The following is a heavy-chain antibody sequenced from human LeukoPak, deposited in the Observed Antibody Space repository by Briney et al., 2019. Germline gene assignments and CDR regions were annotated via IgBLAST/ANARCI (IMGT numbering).Heavy chain of an antibody. D-gene: IGHD3-22*01. CDR1: GFTFSSYA. V-gene: IGHV3-23*01. CDR3: AKEAVTYYYDSSGPADYFDY. J-gene: IGHJ4*02. CDR2: ISGSGGST. Sequence: LTGGSLRLSCAASGFTFSSYAMSWVRQAPGKGLEWVSAISGSGGSTYYADSVKGRFTISRDNSKNTLYLQMNSLRAEDTAVYYCAKEAVTYYYDSSGPADYFDYWGQGTLVTVSS.